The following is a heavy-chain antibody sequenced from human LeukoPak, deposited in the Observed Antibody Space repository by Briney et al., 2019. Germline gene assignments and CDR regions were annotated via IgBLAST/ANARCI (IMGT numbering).Heavy chain of an antibody. D-gene: IGHD6-6*01. Sequence: SETLSLTCTVSDYSISSGYFWGWIRQSPGKGLEWVGSIYHIGKTYYNPSLRSRLIISVDTSKNQLSLSLNSLTAADSALYYCARGAGAFGSSSYHFDYWGQGILVTVSS. CDR1: DYSISSGYF. V-gene: IGHV4-38-2*02. CDR3: ARGAGAFGSSSYHFDY. J-gene: IGHJ4*02. CDR2: IYHIGKT.